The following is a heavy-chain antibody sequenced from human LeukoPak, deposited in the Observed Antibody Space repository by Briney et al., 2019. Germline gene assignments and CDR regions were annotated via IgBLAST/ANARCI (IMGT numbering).Heavy chain of an antibody. Sequence: ASVKVSCKASGCTFTSYDINWVRQATGQGLEWMGWMNPNSGNTGYAQKFQGRVTMTRNTSISTAYMELSSLRSEDTAVYYCARAADRDGYTLDYWGQGTLVTVSS. J-gene: IGHJ4*02. V-gene: IGHV1-8*01. CDR1: GCTFTSYD. D-gene: IGHD5-24*01. CDR2: MNPNSGNT. CDR3: ARAADRDGYTLDY.